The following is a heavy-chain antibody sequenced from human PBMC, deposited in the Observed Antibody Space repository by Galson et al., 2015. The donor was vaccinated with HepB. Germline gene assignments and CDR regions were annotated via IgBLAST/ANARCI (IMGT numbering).Heavy chain of an antibody. Sequence: HSGAEVKKPGESLKISCKASGYTFTKYWIFWVRHMPGKGLEWMGIIYPGDSDTTYSQSFQGQVAISVDTSIDTAYLQWSSLKASDSATYYCARRDLAGFYWYMDVWGKGTALTVSS. CDR1: GYTFTKYW. CDR3: ARRDLAGFYWYMDV. J-gene: IGHJ6*03. V-gene: IGHV5-51*03. D-gene: IGHD5-24*01. CDR2: IYPGDSDT.